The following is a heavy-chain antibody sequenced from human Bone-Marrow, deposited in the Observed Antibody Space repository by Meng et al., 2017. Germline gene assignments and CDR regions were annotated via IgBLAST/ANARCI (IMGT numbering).Heavy chain of an antibody. V-gene: IGHV1-8*01. D-gene: IGHD5-18*01. CDR1: GSHLTINE. CDR3: ARSGIQLWLYY. Sequence: VQAWGEVKKPGASVKASFKATGSHLTINEFSWGRQATGQGLEWMGWMNPNSGNTGYAQKFQGRVTMTRNTSISTAYMELSSLRSEDTAVYYCARSGIQLWLYYWGQGTLVTVSS. CDR2: MNPNSGNT. J-gene: IGHJ4*02.